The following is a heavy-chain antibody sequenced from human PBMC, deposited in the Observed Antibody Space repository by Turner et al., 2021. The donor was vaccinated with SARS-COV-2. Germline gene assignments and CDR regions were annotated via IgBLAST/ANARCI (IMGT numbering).Heavy chain of an antibody. D-gene: IGHD2-15*01. CDR1: GFTFRTYA. CDR3: ARDDHGGPLSAFDS. Sequence: QLQLVESGGGVVQPGRSLRHSCAASGFTFRTYAMHWVRQAPGKGLEWVAVIWYDGSYKNYADSVKGRFTISRDYSKNTLYLQMNSLRAEDTAVYYCARDDHGGPLSAFDSWGQGTLVTVSS. J-gene: IGHJ4*02. V-gene: IGHV3-33*01. CDR2: IWYDGSYK.